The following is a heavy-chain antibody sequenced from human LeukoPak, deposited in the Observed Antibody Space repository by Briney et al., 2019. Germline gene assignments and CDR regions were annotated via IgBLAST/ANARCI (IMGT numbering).Heavy chain of an antibody. Sequence: GGSLRLSCVGSGFTFTGYDLYWVRRAPGKGLEWVANIKQDGSETYSVDSVRGRFTISRDNAKNSLYLQMNSLRAEDTAVYYCARDFWGAYRVDYFDCWGQGTLVTVSS. CDR2: IKQDGSET. V-gene: IGHV3-7*01. D-gene: IGHD3-3*01. CDR3: ARDFWGAYRVDYFDC. CDR1: GFTFTGYD. J-gene: IGHJ4*02.